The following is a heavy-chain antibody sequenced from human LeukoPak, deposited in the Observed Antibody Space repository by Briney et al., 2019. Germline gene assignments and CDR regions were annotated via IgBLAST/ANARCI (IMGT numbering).Heavy chain of an antibody. V-gene: IGHV3-7*04. CDR3: AREYCSGGTCYLPGY. CDR1: GFSFSAYW. D-gene: IGHD2-15*01. CDR2: IKTDGSEQ. Sequence: PGGSLRLSCAASGFSFSAYWMSWVRQAPGKGLEWLANIKTDGSEQYYVDSVKGRFTISRDNAMNSLYLQMNSLRADDTAVYYCAREYCSGGTCYLPGYWGQGTLVTVSS. J-gene: IGHJ4*02.